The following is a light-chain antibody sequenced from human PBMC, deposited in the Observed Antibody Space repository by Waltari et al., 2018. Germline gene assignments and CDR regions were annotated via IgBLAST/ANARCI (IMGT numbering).Light chain of an antibody. Sequence: QSALTQPASVSGSPGQSITIPCTGTSRHVGASTLISWYQQHPGKAPTLMIYEVNKRPSGVSNRFSGSKSDNTASLTISGLQAEDEADYYCCSYAGRSTLVFGGGTNLTVL. V-gene: IGLV2-23*02. J-gene: IGLJ3*02. CDR2: EVN. CDR1: SRHVGASTL. CDR3: CSYAGRSTLV.